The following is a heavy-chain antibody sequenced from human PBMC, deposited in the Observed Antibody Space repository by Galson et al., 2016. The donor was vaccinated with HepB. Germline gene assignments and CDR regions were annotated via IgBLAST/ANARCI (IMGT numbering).Heavy chain of an antibody. CDR3: ARRSITTMHV. D-gene: IGHD3-22*01. V-gene: IGHV4-39*01. J-gene: IGHJ6*02. Sequence: LSLTCTVPGGSISSTDFYWGWIRQPPGKGLEWIGTISYSGSTYYNPSLKSRVTISADTSKNQLSLKMSSVTAADTAVYYCARRSITTMHVWGQGTTVTVSS. CDR1: GGSISSTDFY. CDR2: ISYSGST.